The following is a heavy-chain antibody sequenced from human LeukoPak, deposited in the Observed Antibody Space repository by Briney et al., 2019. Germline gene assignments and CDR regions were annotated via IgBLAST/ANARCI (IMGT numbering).Heavy chain of an antibody. CDR1: GXTFSSYS. CDR3: ATETAVAVHFDY. J-gene: IGHJ4*02. Sequence: GGSLRLSCAASGXTFSSYSMNWVRQAPGKGLEWVSSISSGHSYIYYADSLKGRFTISRDNAKNSLYLQMNSLRAEDTAVYYCATETAVAVHFDYWGQGTLVTVSS. V-gene: IGHV3-21*01. CDR2: ISSGHSYI. D-gene: IGHD6-19*01.